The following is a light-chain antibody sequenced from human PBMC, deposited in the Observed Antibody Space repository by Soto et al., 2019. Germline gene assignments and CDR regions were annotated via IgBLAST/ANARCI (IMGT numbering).Light chain of an antibody. CDR1: NIGSKN. Sequence: SYELTQPLSVSVALGQTARITCGGNNIGSKNVHWYQQKPGQAPVLVIYMDSNRPSGISERFSGSNSGNTATLTISRAQAGDEADYYCQVWDSSTARVFGGGTQLTVL. CDR2: MDS. J-gene: IGLJ3*02. V-gene: IGLV3-9*01. CDR3: QVWDSSTARV.